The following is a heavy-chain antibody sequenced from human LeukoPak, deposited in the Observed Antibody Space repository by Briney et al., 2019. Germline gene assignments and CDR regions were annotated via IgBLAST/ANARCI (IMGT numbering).Heavy chain of an antibody. V-gene: IGHV3-21*01. CDR2: IISSSAYI. CDR1: GFTFSMFS. J-gene: IGHJ1*01. Sequence: ARSLRPSCAASGFTFSMFSMNWVRQAPGRWLEWVSSIISSSAYIYCAHSEKGRFTISRDNAKNSLYLQMNSLRDEDTAVYYCARGPRNSSSYQYFQHWGQGTLVTVPS. D-gene: IGHD6-13*01. CDR3: ARGPRNSSSYQYFQH.